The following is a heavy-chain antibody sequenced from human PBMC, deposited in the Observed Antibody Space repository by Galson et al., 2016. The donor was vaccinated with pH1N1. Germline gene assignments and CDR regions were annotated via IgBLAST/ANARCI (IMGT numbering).Heavy chain of an antibody. V-gene: IGHV2-70*01. CDR1: GFSLSTSGMC. CDR2: IDWDDNK. CDR3: ARNLYGDYSHYFDY. J-gene: IGHJ4*02. D-gene: IGHD4-17*01. Sequence: PALVNPTQTLTLTCTFSGFSLSTSGMCVSWIRQPPGKALEWLALIDWDDNKYYSTSLKTRLTISKDTSKNQVVLTMTNMDPVDTATYYCARNLYGDYSHYFDYWGQGTLVTVSS.